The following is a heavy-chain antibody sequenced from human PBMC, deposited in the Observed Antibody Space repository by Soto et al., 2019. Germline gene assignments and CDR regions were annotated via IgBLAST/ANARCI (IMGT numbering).Heavy chain of an antibody. Sequence: PSETLSLTCAVYGGSFSVYYWSWIRQPPGKGLEWIGEINHSGSTNYNPALKSRVTISVDTSKNQFSLKLSSVTAADTAVYYCARVATMIGTDYWGQGTLVTVSS. CDR3: ARVATMIGTDY. CDR1: GGSFSVYY. CDR2: INHSGST. D-gene: IGHD3-22*01. V-gene: IGHV4-34*01. J-gene: IGHJ4*02.